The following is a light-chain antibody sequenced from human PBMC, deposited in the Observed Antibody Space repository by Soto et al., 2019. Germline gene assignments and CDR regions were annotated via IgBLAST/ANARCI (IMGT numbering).Light chain of an antibody. V-gene: IGLV2-14*01. CDR2: DVT. CDR3: SSFTLSTYG. CDR1: SRDVGGYNY. Sequence: QSALTQPASVSGSPGQSITISCTGTSRDVGGYNYVSWYQHYPDKAPKLIIYDVTSRPSGVSDRFSGSKSGNTASLTISGIQPEDEAHYFRSSFTLSTYGFGSGTQVTXL. J-gene: IGLJ1*01.